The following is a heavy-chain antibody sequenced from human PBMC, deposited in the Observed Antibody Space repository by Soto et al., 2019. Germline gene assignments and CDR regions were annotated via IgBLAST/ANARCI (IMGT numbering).Heavy chain of an antibody. J-gene: IGHJ6*03. V-gene: IGHV3-9*01. CDR1: GFTFDDYA. Sequence: GGSLRLSCAASGFTFDDYAMHWVRQAPGKGLEWVSGISWNSGSIGYADSVKGRFTISRDNAKNSLYLQMNSLRAEDTALYYCAKDTGLGYCSGGSCRTYYYYYMDVWGKGTTVTVSS. CDR3: AKDTGLGYCSGGSCRTYYYYYMDV. D-gene: IGHD2-15*01. CDR2: ISWNSGSI.